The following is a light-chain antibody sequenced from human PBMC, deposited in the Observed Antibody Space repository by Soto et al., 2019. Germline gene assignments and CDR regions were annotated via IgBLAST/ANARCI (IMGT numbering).Light chain of an antibody. V-gene: IGLV1-40*01. J-gene: IGLJ1*01. Sequence: QSVLTQPPSVSGAPGQRVTISCTGSSSNIGAGYDVHWYQQLPGTAPKLLIYGNSNRPSGVPDRFSGSKSGTSASLAITGRQVEDEADYYCQSYDSSLSAYVFGTGTKLTVL. CDR1: SSNIGAGYD. CDR3: QSYDSSLSAYV. CDR2: GNS.